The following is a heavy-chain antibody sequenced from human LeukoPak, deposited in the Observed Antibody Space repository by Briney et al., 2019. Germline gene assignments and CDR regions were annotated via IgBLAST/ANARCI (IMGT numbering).Heavy chain of an antibody. Sequence: ASVKVSCKASGCTFTSYGISWVRQAPGQGLEWMGWISAYNGNTNYAQKLQGRVTMTTDTSTSTAYMELRSLRSDDTAVYYCARGSGYSIKGYYYYYGMDVWGQGTTVTVSS. J-gene: IGHJ6*02. CDR2: ISAYNGNT. V-gene: IGHV1-18*01. CDR3: ARGSGYSIKGYYYYYGMDV. CDR1: GCTFTSYG. D-gene: IGHD6-13*01.